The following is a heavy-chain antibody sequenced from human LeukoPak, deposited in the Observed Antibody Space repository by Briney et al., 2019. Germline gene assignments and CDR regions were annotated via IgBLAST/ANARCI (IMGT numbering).Heavy chain of an antibody. J-gene: IGHJ3*01. CDR1: GFTFGDYA. CDR2: SRNKANSYTT. V-gene: IGHV3-72*01. Sequence: LPGGSLRLSCTASGFTFGDYAMSWFRRAPGKGLEWVGRSRNKANSYTTEYVASVKGRFTISRDDSENSLYLQMNSLKTEDTAVYFCATVPTTYYYDSSGYYQLGAFHVWGQGTMVTVSS. D-gene: IGHD3-22*01. CDR3: ATVPTTYYYDSSGYYQLGAFHV.